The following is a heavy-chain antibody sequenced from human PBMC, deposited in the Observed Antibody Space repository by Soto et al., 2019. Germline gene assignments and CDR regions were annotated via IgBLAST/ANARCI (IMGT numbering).Heavy chain of an antibody. V-gene: IGHV4-4*02. CDR3: ARGVYCSSTSCYWGMDV. CDR1: GGSISSSNW. Sequence: SETLSLTCAVSGGSISSSNWWSWVRQPPGKGLEWIGEINHSGRINYNPSLKSRVTLSVDTSKNQFSLNLNSVTAADTAVYYCARGVYCSSTSCYWGMDVWGQGTTVTVSS. J-gene: IGHJ6*02. D-gene: IGHD2-2*01. CDR2: INHSGRI.